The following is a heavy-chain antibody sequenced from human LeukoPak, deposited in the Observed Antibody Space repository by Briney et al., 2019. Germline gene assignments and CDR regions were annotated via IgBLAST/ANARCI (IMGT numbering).Heavy chain of an antibody. V-gene: IGHV3-48*03. CDR3: ARVRYFGWLGPFDF. CDR1: GFTFSNYE. Sequence: GESLRLSCAASGFTFSNYEMNWVRQAPGKGLEWVSYINYSGTTIYYGDSVNGRFTIARDNAKKSLHLQMNSLSADDTAVYYCARVRYFGWLGPFDFWGKGTLVPVSS. D-gene: IGHD3-9*01. J-gene: IGHJ4*02. CDR2: INYSGTTI.